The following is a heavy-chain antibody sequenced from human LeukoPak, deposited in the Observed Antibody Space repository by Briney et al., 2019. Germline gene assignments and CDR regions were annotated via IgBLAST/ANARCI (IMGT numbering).Heavy chain of an antibody. CDR2: IVVGSGNT. CDR1: GFTFTSSA. Sequence: GASVKVSCKASGFTFTSSAVQWVRQARGQRLEWIGWIVVGSGNTNYAQKFQERVTITRDMSTSTAYMELSSLRSEDTAVYYCAARCIAVAGTRYYFDYWGQGTLVTVSS. CDR3: AARCIAVAGTRYYFDY. J-gene: IGHJ4*02. V-gene: IGHV1-58*01. D-gene: IGHD6-19*01.